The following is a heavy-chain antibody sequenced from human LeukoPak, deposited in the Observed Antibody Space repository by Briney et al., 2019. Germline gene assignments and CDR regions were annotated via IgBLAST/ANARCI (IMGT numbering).Heavy chain of an antibody. J-gene: IGHJ3*02. CDR3: ARDSRSCRSSDCRGDAFDI. V-gene: IGHV3-7*01. D-gene: IGHD6-25*01. Sequence: PGWALTLSCVASVLSLRRYWMTWVRKAPGPAPVGAPNKKEDGSNKYYAESVRRRLTLSRDNAENSLYLQMNSLRAEDTAVYYCARDSRSCRSSDCRGDAFDIWVQGTMVTVSS. CDR2: KKEDGSNK. CDR1: VLSLRRYW.